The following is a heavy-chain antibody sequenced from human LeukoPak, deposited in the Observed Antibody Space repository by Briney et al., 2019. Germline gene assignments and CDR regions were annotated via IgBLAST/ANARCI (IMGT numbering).Heavy chain of an antibody. CDR3: AREVPAAGYYYYYYMDV. CDR2: IYYSGST. V-gene: IGHV4-59*12. Sequence: SETLSLTCTVSGGSISSYYWSWIRQPPGKGLEWIGYIYYSGSTNYNPSLKSRVTISVDTSKNQFSLKLSSVTAADTAVYYCAREVPAAGYYYYYYMDVWGKGTTVTVSS. CDR1: GGSISSYY. D-gene: IGHD6-13*01. J-gene: IGHJ6*03.